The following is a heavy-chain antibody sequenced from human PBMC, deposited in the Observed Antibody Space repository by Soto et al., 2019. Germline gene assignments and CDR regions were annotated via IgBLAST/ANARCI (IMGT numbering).Heavy chain of an antibody. CDR3: ARHADLQTMPGNFAF. J-gene: IGHJ4*02. V-gene: IGHV4-39*01. CDR1: GDSIISSDYY. CDR2: ISYTGRT. D-gene: IGHD1-1*01. Sequence: SETLSLTCTVSGDSIISSDYYWGWIRQPPGKGLEWIGTISYTGRTYYNPSLKSRLTISVDTSKNQFSLKLSSLTAADTAVYYCARHADLQTMPGNFAFWDQGTLVTVSS.